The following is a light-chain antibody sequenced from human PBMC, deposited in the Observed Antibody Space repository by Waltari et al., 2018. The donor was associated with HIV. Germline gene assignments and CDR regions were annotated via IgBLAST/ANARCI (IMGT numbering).Light chain of an antibody. Sequence: EVVLTQSPATLSLSPGERATLSCRASRTVASYLAWYQQKPGQAPRLLIYDASNRATGIPARFSGSGSGTDFTLTISSLEPEDFAVYYCQQRSNWYTFGQGTKLDIK. J-gene: IGKJ2*01. V-gene: IGKV3-11*01. CDR2: DAS. CDR1: RTVASY. CDR3: QQRSNWYT.